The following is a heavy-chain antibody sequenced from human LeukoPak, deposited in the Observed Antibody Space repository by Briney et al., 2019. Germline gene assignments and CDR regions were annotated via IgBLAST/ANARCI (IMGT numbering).Heavy chain of an antibody. V-gene: IGHV3-21*01. CDR1: GFTFGSYS. CDR2: ISSSSSYI. D-gene: IGHD5-12*01. CDR3: ARLATNGGYGY. J-gene: IGHJ4*02. Sequence: GGSLRLSCAASGFTFGSYSMNWVRQAPGKGLEWVSSISSSSSYIYYAGSVKGRFTISRDNAKNSLYLQMNSLRTEDTAVYYCARLATNGGYGYWGQGTLVTVSS.